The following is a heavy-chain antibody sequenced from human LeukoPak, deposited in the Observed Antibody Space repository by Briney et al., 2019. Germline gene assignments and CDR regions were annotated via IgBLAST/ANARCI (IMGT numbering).Heavy chain of an antibody. V-gene: IGHV1-2*02. J-gene: IGHJ6*03. D-gene: IGHD2-15*01. CDR2: INPNSGGT. CDR1: GYTFTGYY. CDR3: ARRWNYYYMDV. Sequence: ASVKVSCKASGYTFTGYYMHWVRQAPGQGLEWMGWINPNSGGTSYAQKFQGRVTMTRDTSISTAYMELSRLRSDDTAVYYCARRWNYYYMDVWGKGTTVTVSS.